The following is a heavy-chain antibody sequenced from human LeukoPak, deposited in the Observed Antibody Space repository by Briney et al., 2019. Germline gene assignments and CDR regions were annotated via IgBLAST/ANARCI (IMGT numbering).Heavy chain of an antibody. CDR3: ARGGSSGWLDY. Sequence: SETLSLTCTVSGGSISSYYWSWIRQPPGKGLEWIGYIYYSGSTNYNPSLKSRVTISIDTSKNHFSLKLSSVTAADTAVYYCARGGSSGWLDYWGQGTLVTVSS. J-gene: IGHJ4*02. CDR1: GGSISSYY. CDR2: IYYSGST. V-gene: IGHV4-59*01. D-gene: IGHD6-19*01.